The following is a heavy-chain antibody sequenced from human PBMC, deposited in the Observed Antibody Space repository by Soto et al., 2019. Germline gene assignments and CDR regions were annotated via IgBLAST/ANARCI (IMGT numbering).Heavy chain of an antibody. CDR1: GFTFSSYA. Sequence: EVQLLESGGGLVQPGGSLRLSCAASGFTFSSYAMSWVRQAPGKGLEWVSAISGSGDSTYYADSVKGRFTISRDNSKNTLYLQMNSLRAEDTAVYYCAKVAPSNIVVVPAAMVFDYWGQGTLVTVSS. V-gene: IGHV3-23*01. CDR2: ISGSGDST. J-gene: IGHJ4*02. D-gene: IGHD2-2*01. CDR3: AKVAPSNIVVVPAAMVFDY.